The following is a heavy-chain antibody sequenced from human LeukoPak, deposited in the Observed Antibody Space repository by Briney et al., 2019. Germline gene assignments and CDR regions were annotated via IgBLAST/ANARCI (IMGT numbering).Heavy chain of an antibody. Sequence: GASVKVSCKASGYTFTSYGISWVRQAPGQGLEWMGWINPNSGGTNYAQKFQGRVTMTTDTSTSTAYMELRSLRSDDTAVYYCARDTAMGMDVWGKGTTVTISS. CDR1: GYTFTSYG. J-gene: IGHJ6*03. CDR2: INPNSGGT. CDR3: ARDTAMGMDV. V-gene: IGHV1-18*01. D-gene: IGHD5-18*01.